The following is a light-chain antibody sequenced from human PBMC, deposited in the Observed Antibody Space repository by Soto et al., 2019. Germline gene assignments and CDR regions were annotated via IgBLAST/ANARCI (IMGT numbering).Light chain of an antibody. V-gene: IGKV1-39*01. Sequence: DIQMTQSPSSLSASAGDRVTITCRASQTNSRFLSWYQQKPGKAPKLLIYAASNLQSGVPPRFSGSGSGTDFTLTINNLQSEDFATYYCQQSSTTPWTFGQGTKVEIK. CDR2: AAS. J-gene: IGKJ1*01. CDR3: QQSSTTPWT. CDR1: QTNSRF.